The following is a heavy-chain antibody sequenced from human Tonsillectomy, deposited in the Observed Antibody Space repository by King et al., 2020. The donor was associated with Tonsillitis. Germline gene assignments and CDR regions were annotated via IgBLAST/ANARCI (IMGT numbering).Heavy chain of an antibody. CDR3: AKGGRGGDKRRKFDAFDI. CDR2: ISGSGGST. D-gene: IGHD2-21*01. J-gene: IGHJ3*02. CDR1: GFTFSSYA. V-gene: IGHV3-23*04. Sequence: VQLVESGGGLVQPGGSLRLSCAASGFTFSSYAMSWVRQAPGKGLEWVSAISGSGGSTYYADSVKGRFTISRDNSKNTLYLQMNSLRAEDTAVYYCAKGGRGGDKRRKFDAFDIWGQGTMVTVSS.